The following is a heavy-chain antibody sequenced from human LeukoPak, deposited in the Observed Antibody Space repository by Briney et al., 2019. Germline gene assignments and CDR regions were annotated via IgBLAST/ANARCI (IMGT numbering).Heavy chain of an antibody. CDR1: GFTFSNEA. CDR2: ISPGGGTT. CDR3: AKSGGGIVVVPAAIGYMDV. V-gene: IGHV3-23*01. D-gene: IGHD2-2*01. Sequence: GGSLRLSCAVSGFTFSNEAMGWVRQLRGGGLEWVSTISPGGGTTYYAESMKGRFTISRDNSKNTLYLQMNSLRAEDTAVYYCAKSGGGIVVVPAAIGYMDVWGKGTTVTVSS. J-gene: IGHJ6*03.